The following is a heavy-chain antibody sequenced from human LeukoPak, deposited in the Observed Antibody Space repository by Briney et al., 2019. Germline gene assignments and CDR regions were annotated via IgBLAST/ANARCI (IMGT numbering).Heavy chain of an antibody. CDR3: ARDSGYGYNTFPTADY. J-gene: IGHJ4*02. Sequence: PGGSLRPSCLSSGFTFSSYGMHWVRQAPGKGLEWVAFIWYDGSNKYYADSVKGRFTISRDNSENTLYLQMSSLRAEDTALYYCARDSGYGYNTFPTADYWGQGILVTVSS. CDR1: GFTFSSYG. V-gene: IGHV3-33*01. CDR2: IWYDGSNK. D-gene: IGHD5-24*01.